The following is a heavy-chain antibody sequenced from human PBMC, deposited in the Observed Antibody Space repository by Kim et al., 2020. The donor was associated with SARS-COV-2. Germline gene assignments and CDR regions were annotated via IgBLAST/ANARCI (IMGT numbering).Heavy chain of an antibody. Sequence: SETLSLTRVVSGASISSSSCWSWVRQPPGKGLEWIGEVDHSGTTSYNVSLKSRVTISVDKSKNQFSLRLNSVSAADTAVYYCARGVSSAWTLRAWFDPWGQGTLVTVSP. D-gene: IGHD3-22*01. V-gene: IGHV4-4*02. CDR2: VDHSGTT. CDR1: GASISSSSC. J-gene: IGHJ5*02. CDR3: ARGVSSAWTLRAWFDP.